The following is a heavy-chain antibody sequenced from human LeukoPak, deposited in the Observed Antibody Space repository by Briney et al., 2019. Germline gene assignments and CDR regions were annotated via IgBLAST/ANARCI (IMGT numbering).Heavy chain of an antibody. D-gene: IGHD2-2*01. V-gene: IGHV3-21*01. Sequence: GGSLRLSCAASGFTFSSYSMNWVRQAPGKGLEWVSSISSSSSYIYYADSVKGRFTISRGNAKNSLYLQMNSLRAEDTAVYYCARELVVPAAMGYYYYYGMDVWGQGTTVTVSS. CDR1: GFTFSSYS. CDR2: ISSSSSYI. J-gene: IGHJ6*02. CDR3: ARELVVPAAMGYYYYYGMDV.